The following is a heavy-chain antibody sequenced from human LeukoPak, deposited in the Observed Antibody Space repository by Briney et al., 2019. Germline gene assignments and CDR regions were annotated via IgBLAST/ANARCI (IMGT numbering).Heavy chain of an antibody. CDR3: AKDRRSQTTVTTKGAFDI. J-gene: IGHJ3*02. D-gene: IGHD4-17*01. CDR1: GFTFDDYA. V-gene: IGHV3-9*01. CDR2: ISWNSGSI. Sequence: GGSLRLSCAASGFTFDDYAMHWVRQAPGKGLEWVSGISWNSGSIGYADSVKGRFTISRDNAKNSLYLQMNSLRAEDTALYYCAKDRRSQTTVTTKGAFDIWGQGTMVTVSS.